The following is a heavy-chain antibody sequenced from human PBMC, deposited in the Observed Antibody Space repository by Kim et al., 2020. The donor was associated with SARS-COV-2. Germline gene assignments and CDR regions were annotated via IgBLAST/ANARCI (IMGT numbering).Heavy chain of an antibody. Sequence: KCQGRVTITADESTSTAYMELSSLRSEDTAVYYCARDPRGITGIPYYFDYWGQGTLVTVSS. V-gene: IGHV1-69*01. CDR3: ARDPRGITGIPYYFDY. D-gene: IGHD1-20*01. J-gene: IGHJ4*02.